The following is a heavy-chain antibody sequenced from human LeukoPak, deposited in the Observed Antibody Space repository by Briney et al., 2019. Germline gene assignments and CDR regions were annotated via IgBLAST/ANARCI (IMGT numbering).Heavy chain of an antibody. CDR2: INPSGGST. V-gene: IGHV1-46*01. D-gene: IGHD3-22*01. J-gene: IGHJ4*02. Sequence: GASVKVSCKASGYTFTSYYIHWVRQAPGQGLEWMGIINPSGGSTSYAQKFQGRVTMTRDTSTSIVYMELSSLRSEDTAVYCCARTYYYDSSGYSAFDYWGQGTLVTVSS. CDR3: ARTYYYDSSGYSAFDY. CDR1: GYTFTSYY.